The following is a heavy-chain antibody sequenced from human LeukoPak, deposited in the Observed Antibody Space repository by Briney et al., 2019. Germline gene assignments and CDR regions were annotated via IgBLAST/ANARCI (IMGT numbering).Heavy chain of an antibody. D-gene: IGHD5-24*01. V-gene: IGHV3-30-3*01. CDR3: ARDPGEMATTYYFDY. J-gene: IGHJ4*02. CDR1: GFTFSSYA. Sequence: GGSLRLSCAASGFTFSSYAMHWVRQAPGKGLEWVAVISYDGSNKYYADSVKGRFTISRDNSKNTLYLQMNSLRVEDTAVYYCARDPGEMATTYYFDYWGQGTLVTVSS. CDR2: ISYDGSNK.